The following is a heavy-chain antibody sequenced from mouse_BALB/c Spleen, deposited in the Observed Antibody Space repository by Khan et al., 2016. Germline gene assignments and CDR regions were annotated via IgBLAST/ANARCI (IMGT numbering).Heavy chain of an antibody. D-gene: IGHD1-1*01. CDR3: ARSQIYYYGSEGDY. J-gene: IGHJ2*01. V-gene: IGHV3-2*02. CDR1: GYSITSDYA. Sequence: EVQLQESGPGLVKPSQSLSLTCTVTGYSITSDYAWNWIRQFPGNKLEWMGYISYSGSTSYNPSLKSRIPITRDTSKNQFFLQLNSVTTEDTATYYCARSQIYYYGSEGDYWGQGTTLTVSS. CDR2: ISYSGST.